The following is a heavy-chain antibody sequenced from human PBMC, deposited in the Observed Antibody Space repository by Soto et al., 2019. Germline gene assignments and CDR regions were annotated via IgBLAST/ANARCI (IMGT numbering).Heavy chain of an antibody. CDR3: AKATATGGGAFDI. D-gene: IGHD2-8*02. J-gene: IGHJ3*02. CDR2: ILVDGRT. Sequence: VGSLRLSCAASGFICSSYDMSWVRQAPGKGLEWVSTILVDGRTFYVDSVKGRFTISRDSSQNTVYLQMNSLTAGDTALYYCAKATATGGGAFDICGQGTMVTVSS. V-gene: IGHV3-23*01. CDR1: GFICSSYD.